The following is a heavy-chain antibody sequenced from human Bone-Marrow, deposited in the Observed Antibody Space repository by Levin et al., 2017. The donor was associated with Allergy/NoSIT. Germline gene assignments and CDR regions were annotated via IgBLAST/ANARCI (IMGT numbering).Heavy chain of an antibody. Sequence: NPSETLSLTCTVSGDSISSRGFYWNWLRHHPEKGLEWLGHIYYTGSRFYNPSLQGRVTISFGTSKRQFSLNLSSVTAADTATYYCARSKLRLLYYYSMDVWGQGTTVIVSS. D-gene: IGHD2-21*02. CDR3: ARSKLRLLYYYSMDV. V-gene: IGHV4-31*03. CDR2: IYYTGSR. J-gene: IGHJ6*02. CDR1: GDSISSRGFY.